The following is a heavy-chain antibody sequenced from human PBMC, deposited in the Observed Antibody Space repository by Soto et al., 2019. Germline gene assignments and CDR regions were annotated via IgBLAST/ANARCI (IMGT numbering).Heavy chain of an antibody. CDR2: INAGNGNT. J-gene: IGHJ4*02. V-gene: IGHV1-3*01. Sequence: GASVKVSCKASGYTFTSYAMHWVRQAPGQRLEWMGWINAGNGNTKYSQKLQGRVTMTTDTSTSTAYMELRSLRSDDTAVYYCARTGDTYYYFDYWGQGTPVTVSS. D-gene: IGHD2-21*02. CDR3: ARTGDTYYYFDY. CDR1: GYTFTSYA.